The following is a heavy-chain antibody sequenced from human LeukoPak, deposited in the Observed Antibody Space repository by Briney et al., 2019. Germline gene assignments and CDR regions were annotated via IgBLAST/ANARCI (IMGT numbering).Heavy chain of an antibody. D-gene: IGHD2-2*01. CDR3: ASRRCSTTCPEDY. CDR2: IYTSGST. Sequence: PSETLSLTCTVSGGSISTYYWSWIRQSAGKGLEWIGRIYTSGSTDYNPSLKSRVTMSVDTSKNQLSRKLSSVTAADTAVYYCASRRCSTTCPEDYWGQGTLVTVSS. V-gene: IGHV4-4*07. J-gene: IGHJ4*02. CDR1: GGSISTYY.